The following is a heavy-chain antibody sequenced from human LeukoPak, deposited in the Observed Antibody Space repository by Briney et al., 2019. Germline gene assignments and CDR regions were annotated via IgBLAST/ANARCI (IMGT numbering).Heavy chain of an antibody. J-gene: IGHJ4*02. CDR2: IYYSGST. V-gene: IGHV4-39*01. D-gene: IGHD7-27*01. CDR3: ARNHWGSPFDY. CDR1: GGSISSSSYY. Sequence: SETLSLTCTVSGGSISSSSYYWGWIRQPPGKGLEWIGSIYYSGSTYYNPSLKSRVTISVDTSKNQFSLKLSSVTAADTAVYYCARNHWGSPFDYWGQGTLVTVSS.